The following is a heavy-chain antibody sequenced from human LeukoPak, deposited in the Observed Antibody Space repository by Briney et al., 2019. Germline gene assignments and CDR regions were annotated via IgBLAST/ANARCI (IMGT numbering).Heavy chain of an antibody. CDR2: IWYDGSNK. CDR1: GFTFSSYG. D-gene: IGHD6-19*01. Sequence: GRSLRLSCAASGFTFSSYGMHWVRQAPGNGLEWVAVIWYDGSNKYYADSVKGRFTISRDNSKNTLYLQMNSLRAEDTAVYYCARGGPILSIEVAVAFDYWGQGTLVTVSS. CDR3: ARGGPILSIEVAVAFDY. J-gene: IGHJ4*02. V-gene: IGHV3-33*01.